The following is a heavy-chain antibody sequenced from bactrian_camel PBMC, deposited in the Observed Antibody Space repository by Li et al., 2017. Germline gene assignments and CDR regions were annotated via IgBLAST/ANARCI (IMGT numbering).Heavy chain of an antibody. J-gene: IGHJ4*01. CDR2: VTSAGVT. V-gene: IGHV3S57*01. D-gene: IGHD2*01. CDR3: AVSVIVPQLGSRLMRRPYNH. CDR1: GYTHVYTKYT. Sequence: HVQLVESGGGSVQAGGSLRLSCTASGYTHVYTKYTLAWFRQAPGHEREGLASVTSAGVTTYAERVQGRFFISLDNDKSTLFLQMNDLKPEDTAMYYCAVSVIVPQLGSRLMRRPYNHWGQGTQVTVS.